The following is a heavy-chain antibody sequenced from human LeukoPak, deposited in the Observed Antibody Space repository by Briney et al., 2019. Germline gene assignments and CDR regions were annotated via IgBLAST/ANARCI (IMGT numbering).Heavy chain of an antibody. V-gene: IGHV1-69*13. J-gene: IGHJ6*02. D-gene: IGHD2-2*01. CDR2: IIPIFGTA. Sequence: SVKVSCKASGGTFSSYAISWVRQAPGRGLEWMGGIIPIFGTANYAQKFQGRVTITADESTSTAYMELSSLRSEDTAVYYCAGDIVVVPAAMYHYYYYGMDVWGQGTTVTVSS. CDR1: GGTFSSYA. CDR3: AGDIVVVPAAMYHYYYYGMDV.